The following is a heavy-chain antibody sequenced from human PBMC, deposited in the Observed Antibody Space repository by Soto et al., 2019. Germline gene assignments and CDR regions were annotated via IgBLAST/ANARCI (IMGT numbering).Heavy chain of an antibody. CDR2: ISGHNGNT. CDR1: GYTLSNFD. V-gene: IGHV1-18*04. Sequence: QVQLVQSGAEVKKPGASVKVSCKASGYTLSNFDISWVRQAPGQGLEWMAWISGHNGNTNFAQKFPGRVRLTADTSVSRAYIELRSLTPDYTGVHFCACFNFTNPGGNYSSVMHVWGQGTTVTVSS. J-gene: IGHJ6*02. D-gene: IGHD1-20*01. CDR3: ACFNFTNPGGNYSSVMHV.